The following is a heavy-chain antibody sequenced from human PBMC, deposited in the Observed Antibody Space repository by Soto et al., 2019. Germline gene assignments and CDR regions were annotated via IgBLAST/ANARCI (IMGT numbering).Heavy chain of an antibody. D-gene: IGHD4-4*01. CDR2: ISGSGGST. CDR3: AKGGLQDNWFDP. J-gene: IGHJ5*02. V-gene: IGHV3-23*01. Sequence: WGSLRLSCAASGFPFSSYAMSWVRQAPGKGLEWVSTISGSGGSTYYADSVKGRFTISRDNSKNTLYLQMNSLRAEDTVVYYCAKGGLQDNWFDPWGQGTLVTVSS. CDR1: GFPFSSYA.